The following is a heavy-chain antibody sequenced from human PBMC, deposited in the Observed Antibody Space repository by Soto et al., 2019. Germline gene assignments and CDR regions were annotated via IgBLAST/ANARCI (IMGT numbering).Heavy chain of an antibody. CDR2: IYYSGST. CDR3: ANIVGAYGWFDP. Sequence: QLQLQESGPGLVKPSETLSLTCTVSGGSISSSSYYWGWIRQPPGKGLEWIGNIYYSGSTYYNPSLKSRVTISVDTSKNQFSLKLSSVTAADTAVYYCANIVGAYGWFDPWGQGTLVTVSS. V-gene: IGHV4-39*01. CDR1: GGSISSSSYY. J-gene: IGHJ5*02. D-gene: IGHD1-26*01.